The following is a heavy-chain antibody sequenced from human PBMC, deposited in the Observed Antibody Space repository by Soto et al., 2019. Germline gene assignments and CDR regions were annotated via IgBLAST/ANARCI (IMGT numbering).Heavy chain of an antibody. D-gene: IGHD6-19*01. V-gene: IGHV4-39*01. Sequence: QLRLQESGPGLVGPSETLSLTCTVSGGSISGSDYYWAWLRQPPGKGLEWLGTIYYTGNTYYNPSLKSRVTLSVDTFMNQFSLNLKSVSAADTAVYFCADMRGQWLPRDWGQGTLVTVSS. CDR2: IYYTGNT. J-gene: IGHJ4*02. CDR1: GGSISGSDYY. CDR3: ADMRGQWLPRD.